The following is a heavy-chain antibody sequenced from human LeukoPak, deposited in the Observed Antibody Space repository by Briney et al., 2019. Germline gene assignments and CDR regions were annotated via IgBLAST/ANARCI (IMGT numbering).Heavy chain of an antibody. CDR3: ARAKNGGKNPGYFQH. J-gene: IGHJ1*01. CDR1: GGTFSSYA. Sequence: SVKVSCKASGGTFSSYAISWVRQAPGQGLEWMGGIIPIFGTANYAQKFQGRVTITADESTSTAYMELSSLRSEDTAVYYCARAKNGGKNPGYFQHWGQGTLVTVSS. CDR2: IIPIFGTA. V-gene: IGHV1-69*13. D-gene: IGHD2-15*01.